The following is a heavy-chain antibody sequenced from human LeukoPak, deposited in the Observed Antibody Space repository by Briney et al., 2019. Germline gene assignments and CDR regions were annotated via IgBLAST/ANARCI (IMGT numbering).Heavy chain of an antibody. V-gene: IGHV4-39*01. D-gene: IGHD6-13*01. CDR2: IYYSGST. J-gene: IGHJ4*02. CDR3: ARQAPTGSSWYVAAQRGRYYFDY. CDR1: GGSISSSSYY. Sequence: PSETLSLTCTVSGGSISSSSYYWGWIRQPPGKGMEWIGSIYYSGSTYYNPSLKSRVTISVDTSKNQFSLKLSSVTAADTAVYYCARQAPTGSSWYVAAQRGRYYFDYWGQGTLVTVSS.